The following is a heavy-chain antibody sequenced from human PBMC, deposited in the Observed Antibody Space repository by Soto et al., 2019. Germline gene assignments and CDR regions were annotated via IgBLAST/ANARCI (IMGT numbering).Heavy chain of an antibody. J-gene: IGHJ4*02. D-gene: IGHD5-12*01. V-gene: IGHV4-31*03. CDR1: GGSIGSGGYY. Sequence: QVQLQESGPGLVKPSQTLSLTCTVSGGSIGSGGYYWSWIRQHPGKGLEWIGYIYYSGSTYYNPSLMSRVTISVDTHKNQFSLKLSSVTAADTAVYYCARDRASGYEMDYWGQGTLVTVSS. CDR2: IYYSGST. CDR3: ARDRASGYEMDY.